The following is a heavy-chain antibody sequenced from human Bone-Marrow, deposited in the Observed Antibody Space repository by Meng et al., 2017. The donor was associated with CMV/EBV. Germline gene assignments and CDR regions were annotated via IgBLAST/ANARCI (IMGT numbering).Heavy chain of an antibody. J-gene: IGHJ4*02. Sequence: GESLKISCAASGFTFSSYWMHWVRQAPGKGLVWVSRINSDGSSTSYADSVKGRFTISRDNSKNTLYLQMNSLRAEDTAVYYCAKGGWLAYYDFWSGYPSFDYWGQGTLVTVSS. CDR2: INSDGSST. CDR3: AKGGWLAYYDFWSGYPSFDY. D-gene: IGHD3-3*01. V-gene: IGHV3-74*01. CDR1: GFTFSSYW.